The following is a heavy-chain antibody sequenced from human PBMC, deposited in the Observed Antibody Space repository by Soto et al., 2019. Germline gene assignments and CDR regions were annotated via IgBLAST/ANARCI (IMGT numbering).Heavy chain of an antibody. CDR2: INPTSGVA. J-gene: IGHJ4*02. CDR3: AREDRLYGADYFFDY. D-gene: IGHD3-10*01. CDR1: GYRFSGYY. V-gene: IGHV1-2*04. Sequence: RASVKVSCKASGYRFSGYYIHWVRQAPGQGLESMGWINPTSGVAEYAPKFQGWVTMTRDTSINTAYMEPTRLTSNNTAVYYCAREDRLYGADYFFDYWGQGTLVTVSS.